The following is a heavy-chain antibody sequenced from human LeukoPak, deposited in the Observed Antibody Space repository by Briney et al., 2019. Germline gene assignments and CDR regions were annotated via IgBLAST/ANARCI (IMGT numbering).Heavy chain of an antibody. Sequence: GRSLRLSCAASGFTFSSYGMHWVRQAPGKGLDWVAVISYDGSNKYYADSVKGRFTISRDNSKNTLYLQMNSLRAEDTAVYYCAKDLFPYCSGGSCYVLDYWGQGTLVTVSS. CDR2: ISYDGSNK. CDR1: GFTFSSYG. J-gene: IGHJ4*02. D-gene: IGHD2-15*01. V-gene: IGHV3-30*18. CDR3: AKDLFPYCSGGSCYVLDY.